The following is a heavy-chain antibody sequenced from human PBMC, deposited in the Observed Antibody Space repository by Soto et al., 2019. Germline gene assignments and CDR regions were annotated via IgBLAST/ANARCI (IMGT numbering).Heavy chain of an antibody. D-gene: IGHD3-10*01. Sequence: PGGSLRLSCAASGFTFSSYAMSWVRQAPGKGLEWVSAISCSGGSTYYADSVKGRFTISRDNSKNTLYLQMNSLRAEDTAVYYCAKGRRDYGSGITPFLDYWGQGTLVTVSS. V-gene: IGHV3-23*01. CDR1: GFTFSSYA. CDR2: ISCSGGST. J-gene: IGHJ4*02. CDR3: AKGRRDYGSGITPFLDY.